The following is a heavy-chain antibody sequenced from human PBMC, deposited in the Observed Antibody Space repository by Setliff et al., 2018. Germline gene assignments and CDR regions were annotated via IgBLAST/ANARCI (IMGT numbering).Heavy chain of an antibody. CDR2: IYDSGSS. CDR1: GGSVSNSGFF. J-gene: IGHJ5*02. V-gene: IGHV4-39*01. CDR3: GRGFSRIEGWGNWFDP. D-gene: IGHD2-15*01. Sequence: LSLTCTVSGGSVSNSGFFWGWLRQAPGKGLEWIENIYDSGSSNYNASLKSRLIITRDTSKNQISLKLTSVTAADTAVYYCGRGFSRIEGWGNWFDPWGQGILVTVSS.